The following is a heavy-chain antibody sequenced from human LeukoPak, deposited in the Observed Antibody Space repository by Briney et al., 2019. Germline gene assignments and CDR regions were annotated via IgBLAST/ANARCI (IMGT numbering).Heavy chain of an antibody. CDR1: GFTFSSYE. V-gene: IGHV3-48*03. CDR3: AKDSYDTSGYYYFES. CDR2: ISSSGSTI. Sequence: GGSLRLSCAASGFTFSSYEMNWVRQAPGKGLEWVSYISSSGSTIYYADSVKGRFTISRDNSKNTLYLQMYSLRVEDTAVYYCAKDSYDTSGYYYFESWGQGTLVTVSS. J-gene: IGHJ4*02. D-gene: IGHD3-22*01.